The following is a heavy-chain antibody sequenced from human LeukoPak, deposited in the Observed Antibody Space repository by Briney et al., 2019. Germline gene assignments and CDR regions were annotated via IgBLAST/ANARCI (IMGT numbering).Heavy chain of an antibody. J-gene: IGHJ4*02. D-gene: IGHD5-12*01. CDR2: IEQDGSEK. V-gene: IGHV3-7*01. CDR3: ARGGYSRELDY. CDR1: GFTFSSYW. Sequence: GGSLRLSCAASGFTFSSYWMSWVRQAPGKGLEWVANIEQDGSEKNYLDSVKGRFTISRDNAKNSLYLQMNSLRAEDTAVYFCARGGYSRELDYWGQGTLVTVSS.